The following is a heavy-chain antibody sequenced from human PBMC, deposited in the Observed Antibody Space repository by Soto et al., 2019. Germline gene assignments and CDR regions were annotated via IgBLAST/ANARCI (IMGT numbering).Heavy chain of an antibody. Sequence: PGGSLRLSCAASGFTFSNYAMTWVRQVPGKGLEWVSTISGGGGGTSYADSVKGRFTISRDNSKNTLYLQMNSLRAEDTAVYYCAKDQNYYVSGSYNKTWGQGTLVTSPQ. J-gene: IGHJ4*02. CDR3: AKDQNYYVSGSYNKT. CDR2: ISGGGGGT. D-gene: IGHD3-10*01. V-gene: IGHV3-23*01. CDR1: GFTFSNYA.